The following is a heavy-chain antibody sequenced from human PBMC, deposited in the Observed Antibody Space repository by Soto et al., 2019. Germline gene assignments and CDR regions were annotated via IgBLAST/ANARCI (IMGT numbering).Heavy chain of an antibody. Sequence: ASVKVSCQASGYTFTSYYMHWVRQAPGQGLEWMGIINPSGGSTSYAQKFQGRVTMTRDTSTSTVYMELSSLRSEDTAVYYCARDASYYYDSSGYYLRGMDVWGQGTTVTVSS. D-gene: IGHD3-22*01. CDR2: INPSGGST. CDR1: GYTFTSYY. CDR3: ARDASYYYDSSGYYLRGMDV. J-gene: IGHJ6*02. V-gene: IGHV1-46*01.